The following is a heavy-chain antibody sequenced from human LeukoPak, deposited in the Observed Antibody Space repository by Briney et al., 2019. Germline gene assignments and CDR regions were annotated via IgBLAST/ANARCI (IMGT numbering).Heavy chain of an antibody. Sequence: PSETLSLTCSVSGASISSGSNYWGWIRQPPGKGLEWIGSIYYSGSTYYNPSLKSRVTISVDTSKNQFSLKLSSVTAADTAVYYCARADDSSGYDAFDIWGQGTMVTVSS. CDR2: IYYSGST. J-gene: IGHJ3*02. CDR3: ARADDSSGYDAFDI. D-gene: IGHD3-22*01. CDR1: GASISSGSNY. V-gene: IGHV4-39*07.